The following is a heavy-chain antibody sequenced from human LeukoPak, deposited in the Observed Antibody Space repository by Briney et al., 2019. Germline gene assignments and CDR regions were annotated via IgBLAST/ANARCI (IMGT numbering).Heavy chain of an antibody. CDR1: GFTFSSYS. CDR3: ANHLACGSTSCPPFDD. J-gene: IGHJ4*02. V-gene: IGHV3-21*01. D-gene: IGHD2-2*01. Sequence: GGSLRLSCAASGFTFSSYSMNWVRQAPGKGLEWVSSISSSSSYIYYADSVKGRFTISRDNAKNSLYLQMNSLRAEDTAVYYCANHLACGSTSCPPFDDWGQGTLVTVSS. CDR2: ISSSSSYI.